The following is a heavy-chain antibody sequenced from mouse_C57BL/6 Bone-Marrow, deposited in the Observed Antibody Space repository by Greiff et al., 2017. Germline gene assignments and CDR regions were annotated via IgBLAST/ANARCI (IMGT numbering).Heavy chain of an antibody. CDR2: IDPNSGGT. Sequence: QVQLQQPGAELVKPGASVKLSCKASGYTFTSYWMHWVKQRPGRGLEWIGRIDPNSGGTKYNEKFKSKATLTVDKPSSTAYMQLSSLTSEDSAVYYCARAGAITTVVPRNAMDYWGQGTSVTVSS. J-gene: IGHJ4*01. CDR3: ARAGAITTVVPRNAMDY. D-gene: IGHD1-1*01. V-gene: IGHV1-72*01. CDR1: GYTFTSYW.